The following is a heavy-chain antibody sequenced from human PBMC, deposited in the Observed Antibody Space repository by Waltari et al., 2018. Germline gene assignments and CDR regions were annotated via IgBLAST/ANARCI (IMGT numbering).Heavy chain of an antibody. CDR1: GYSISSGYY. CDR3: ARRGLTSSYFDY. J-gene: IGHJ4*02. V-gene: IGHV4-38-2*01. D-gene: IGHD2-15*01. CDR2: IYHSGST. Sequence: QVQLQESGPGLVKPSETLSLTCAVSGYSISSGYYWGWIRQPPGKGLEWIGSIYHSGSTYYTPSLKSRVTISVDTSKNQFSLKLSSVTAADTAVYYCARRGLTSSYFDYWGQGTLVTVSS.